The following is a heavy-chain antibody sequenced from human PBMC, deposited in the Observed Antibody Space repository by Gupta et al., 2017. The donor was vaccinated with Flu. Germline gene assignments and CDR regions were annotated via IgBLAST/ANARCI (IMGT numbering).Heavy chain of an antibody. V-gene: IGHV3-7*01. Sequence: EVQLVESGGGLVQPGGSLRLSCGASGFTTSEYWMSWVRQAPGKGPELVANINRDGSVINYMDFVRGRFTISRDNAKNAVYFQMNSLRVDDTAVYYCARDVGSGDYDSWGQGTLVTVSS. CDR2: INRDGSVI. CDR3: ARDVGSGDYDS. J-gene: IGHJ5*01. D-gene: IGHD4-17*01. CDR1: GFTTSEYW.